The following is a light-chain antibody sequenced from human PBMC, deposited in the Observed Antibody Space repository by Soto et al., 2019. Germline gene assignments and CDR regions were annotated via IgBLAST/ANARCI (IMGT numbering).Light chain of an antibody. CDR1: QDVSND. V-gene: IGKV1-17*02. J-gene: IGKJ1*01. CDR2: GAS. CDR3: LQHTYIWS. Sequence: IQMTQSPSSLSASVGDRVTITCRASQDVSNDLGWFQQKPWKAPKRLIFGASNLESGVPSRFSGTGSGTEFILTITNLQPEDFATYYCLQHTYIWSFGQGTKVDIK.